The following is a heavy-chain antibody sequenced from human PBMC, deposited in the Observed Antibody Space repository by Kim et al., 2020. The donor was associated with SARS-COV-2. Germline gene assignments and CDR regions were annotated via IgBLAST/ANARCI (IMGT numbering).Heavy chain of an antibody. Sequence: DSVKGRFTISRDNAKNPLYLQMNSLRAEDTALYYCARPGDSSGYPDAFDIWGQGTMVTVSS. V-gene: IGHV3-20*03. J-gene: IGHJ3*02. CDR3: ARPGDSSGYPDAFDI. D-gene: IGHD3-22*01.